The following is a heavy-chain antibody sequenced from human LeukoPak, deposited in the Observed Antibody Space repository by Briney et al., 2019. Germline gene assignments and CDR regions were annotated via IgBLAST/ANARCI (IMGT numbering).Heavy chain of an antibody. Sequence: PEGSLRLSCAASGFSFNNFEMNWVRQAPGKGLEWVAVISYDGSNKHYADSVKGRFTISRDNSKNTLYLQMNSLRAEDTAVYYCAKDPIWWNYFDCWGQGTLVTVSS. J-gene: IGHJ4*02. V-gene: IGHV3-30*18. CDR3: AKDPIWWNYFDC. CDR1: GFSFNNFE. D-gene: IGHD2-8*02. CDR2: ISYDGSNK.